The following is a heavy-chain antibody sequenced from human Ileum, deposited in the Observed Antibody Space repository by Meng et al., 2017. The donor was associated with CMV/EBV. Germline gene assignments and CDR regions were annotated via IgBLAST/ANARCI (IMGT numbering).Heavy chain of an antibody. CDR2: IHPSGST. CDR3: SRGADAYKSGRS. Sequence: QVALEPRGVGLFSPLGTFSFTCGCNCGSVINYYWSWNRQSPGKGLEWIGEIHPSGSTYYNPSLNSRVTMSVDTSKNQFSLNLRSVTAADTAVYYCSRGADAYKSGRSWGQGTLVTVSS. D-gene: IGHD5-24*01. V-gene: IGHV4-34*01. J-gene: IGHJ5*02. CDR1: CGSVINYY.